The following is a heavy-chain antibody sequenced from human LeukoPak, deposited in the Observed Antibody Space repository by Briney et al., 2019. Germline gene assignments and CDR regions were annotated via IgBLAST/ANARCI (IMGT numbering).Heavy chain of an antibody. CDR1: GFTFSTSA. V-gene: IGHV3-23*01. CDR2: IIDSGGNT. J-gene: IGHJ4*02. Sequence: GGSLRLSCAASGFTFSTSAMSWVRQAPGKGLEWVSSIIDSGGNTYYADSVRGRFTISRDNSKNTLYLHMNSLRAEDTAVYYCAKRDSSGCHYFDYWGQGTLVTVSS. CDR3: AKRDSSGCHYFDY. D-gene: IGHD3-22*01.